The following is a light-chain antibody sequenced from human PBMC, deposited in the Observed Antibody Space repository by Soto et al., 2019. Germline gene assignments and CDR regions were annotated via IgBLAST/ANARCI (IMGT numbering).Light chain of an antibody. CDR1: SSDVVVYNY. V-gene: IGLV2-14*03. J-gene: IGLJ1*01. Sequence: QSVLTQPASVSWSPGQSITISCAGSSSDVVVYNYVSWYQQHPGKAPKLMIYDVNNRPSGVSNRFSGSKSGNTASLTISGVQAEDEADYYCTSYTSSSSYVFGTGTKVTVL. CDR3: TSYTSSSSYV. CDR2: DVN.